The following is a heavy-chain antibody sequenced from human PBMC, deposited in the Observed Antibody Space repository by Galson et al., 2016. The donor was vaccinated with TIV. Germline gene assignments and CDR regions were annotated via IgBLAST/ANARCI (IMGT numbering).Heavy chain of an antibody. V-gene: IGHV4-30-4*01. CDR3: ARKAGYYYYAMDV. CDR2: IYYSGRT. J-gene: IGHJ6*02. Sequence: LSLTCTVSGAPIRDGDSFWSWIRQSPGKGLEWIGYIYYSGRTFYNPSLKSRITISVDTPKNQFSVKLTSVTAADTAVYYCARKAGYYYYAMDVWGQGTTVTVSS. CDR1: GAPIRDGDSF.